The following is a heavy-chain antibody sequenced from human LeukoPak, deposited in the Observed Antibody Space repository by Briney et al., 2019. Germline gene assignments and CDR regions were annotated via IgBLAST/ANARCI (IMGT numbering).Heavy chain of an antibody. J-gene: IGHJ4*02. CDR1: GGSFSGYY. V-gene: IGHV4-34*01. CDR3: ARGHYYGSGSYYKRFDY. Sequence: SETLSLTCAVYGGSFSGYYWSWIRQPPGKGPEWIGEINHSGSTNYNPSLKSRVTISVDTSKNQFSLKLSSVTAADTAVYYCARGHYYGSGSYYKRFDYWGQGTLVTVSS. CDR2: INHSGST. D-gene: IGHD3-10*01.